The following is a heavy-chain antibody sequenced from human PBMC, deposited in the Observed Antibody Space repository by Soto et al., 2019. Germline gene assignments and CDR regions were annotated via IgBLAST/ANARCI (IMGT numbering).Heavy chain of an antibody. V-gene: IGHV3-30*18. CDR3: AKDPVAVAGNNYYRMDV. CDR2: ISSDGSNK. Sequence: GGSLRLSCVASGFTFNSYGMYWVRQAPGKGLEWVAVISSDGSNKYYADSVKGRFTISRDNSKNTLYLQMNSLRAEDTAVYFCAKDPVAVAGNNYYRMDVWGQGATVTVSS. J-gene: IGHJ6*02. D-gene: IGHD6-19*01. CDR1: GFTFNSYG.